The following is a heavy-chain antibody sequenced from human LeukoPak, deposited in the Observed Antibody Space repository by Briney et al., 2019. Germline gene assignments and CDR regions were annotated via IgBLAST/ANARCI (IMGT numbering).Heavy chain of an antibody. J-gene: IGHJ3*02. Sequence: GGSLRLSCAASGFTVSSNYMSWVRQAPGKGLEWVSVIYSGGGTYYADSVKGRFTISRDNSKNTLYLQMNSLRAEDTAVYYCARDRAQGAFDIWGQGTMVTVSS. CDR1: GFTVSSNY. CDR3: ARDRAQGAFDI. V-gene: IGHV3-53*01. CDR2: IYSGGGT. D-gene: IGHD5-24*01.